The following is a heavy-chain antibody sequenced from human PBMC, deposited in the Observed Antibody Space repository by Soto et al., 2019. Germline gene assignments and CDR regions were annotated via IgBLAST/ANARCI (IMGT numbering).Heavy chain of an antibody. Sequence: EVQLLESGGGLVQPGGSLRLSCAASGFTFSSYAVSWVRQAPGKGLEWVSGISDSGGTTYYADSVKGRFTISRDNAKNTLYLQMNSLRAEDTAVYYCAKYPDRHNWKLTVNDYWGQGTLVTVSS. J-gene: IGHJ4*02. CDR3: AKYPDRHNWKLTVNDY. D-gene: IGHD1-20*01. CDR1: GFTFSSYA. V-gene: IGHV3-23*01. CDR2: ISDSGGTT.